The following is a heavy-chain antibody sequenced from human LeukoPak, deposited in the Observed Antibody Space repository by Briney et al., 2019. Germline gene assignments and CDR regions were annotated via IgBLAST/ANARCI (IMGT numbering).Heavy chain of an antibody. V-gene: IGHV3-23*01. Sequence: GGSLRLLCAASGFTFSSYATSWARQAPGKGREWVSAISGSGGSTYCADSVKGRFTISRDNSKNTLYLQMNSLRAEDTAVYYCAKIPKSQWLVTPVYYYYGMDVWGQGTTVTVSS. J-gene: IGHJ6*02. D-gene: IGHD6-19*01. CDR1: GFTFSSYA. CDR2: ISGSGGST. CDR3: AKIPKSQWLVTPVYYYYGMDV.